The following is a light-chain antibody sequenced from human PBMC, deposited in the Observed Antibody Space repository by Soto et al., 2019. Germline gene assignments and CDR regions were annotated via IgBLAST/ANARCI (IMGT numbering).Light chain of an antibody. CDR1: SSDVGSYDL. CDR2: EVT. Sequence: QSVLTQPASVSGSPGQSITISCTGTSSDVGSYDLVSWYQHHPGTAPKLILYEVTKRPSGVSNRFSGSKSGNTASLTISGLQTEDESHYYCCSYANGNTLLFGGGTKVTVL. CDR3: CSYANGNTLL. V-gene: IGLV2-23*02. J-gene: IGLJ2*01.